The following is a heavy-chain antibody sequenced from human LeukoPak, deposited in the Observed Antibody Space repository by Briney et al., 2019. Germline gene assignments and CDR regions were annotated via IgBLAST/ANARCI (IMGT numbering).Heavy chain of an antibody. CDR3: ARVTTGGYYNC. D-gene: IGHD3-22*01. J-gene: IGHJ4*02. CDR1: GGSISGGSYY. V-gene: IGHV4-61*02. CDR2: IYTSGST. Sequence: SQTLSLTCTVSGGSISGGSYYWSWIRQPAGKGLEWIGRIYTSGSTNYNPPLKSRVTISVDTSKNQFSLKLSSVTAADTAVHYCARVTTGGYYNCWGQGTLVTVSS.